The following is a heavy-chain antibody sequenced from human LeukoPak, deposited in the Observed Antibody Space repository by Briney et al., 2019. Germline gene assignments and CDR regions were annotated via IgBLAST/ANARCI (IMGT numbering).Heavy chain of an antibody. D-gene: IGHD3-10*01. CDR1: GYTFTSYG. CDR2: ISAYNGNT. V-gene: IGHV1-18*01. CDR3: ARRPRSVRGVIIPWDY. J-gene: IGHJ4*02. Sequence: ASVKVSCKASGYTFTSYGISWVRQAPGQGLEWMGWISAYNGNTNYAQKLQGRVTMTTDTSTSTAYMELRSLRSDDTAVYYCARRPRSVRGVIIPWDYWGQGTLVTVSS.